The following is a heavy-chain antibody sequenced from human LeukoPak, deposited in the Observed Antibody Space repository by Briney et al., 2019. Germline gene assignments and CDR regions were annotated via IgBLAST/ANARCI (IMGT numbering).Heavy chain of an antibody. J-gene: IGHJ3*01. D-gene: IGHD3-22*01. CDR2: FDPEDGET. CDR3: ARDGADNSGYYFGSL. Sequence: ASVKVSCKVSGYILTELSMHWVRQAPGKGLEWMGGFDPEDGETIYAQKFQGRITMTEDTSTDTAYMELSSLRSEDTAVYYCARDGADNSGYYFGSLWGQGTMVTVSS. CDR1: GYILTELS. V-gene: IGHV1-24*01.